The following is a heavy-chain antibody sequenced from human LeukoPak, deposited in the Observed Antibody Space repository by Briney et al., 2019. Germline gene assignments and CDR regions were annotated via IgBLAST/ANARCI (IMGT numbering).Heavy chain of an antibody. Sequence: GASVKVSCKASGYTFTGYYMHWVRQAPGQGLGWMGRINPNSGGTNYAQKFQGRVTMTRDTSISTAYMELSRLRSDDTAVYYCAREHCSSTSCYTGMDVWGQGTTVTVSS. CDR2: INPNSGGT. CDR1: GYTFTGYY. D-gene: IGHD2-2*02. V-gene: IGHV1-2*06. CDR3: AREHCSSTSCYTGMDV. J-gene: IGHJ6*02.